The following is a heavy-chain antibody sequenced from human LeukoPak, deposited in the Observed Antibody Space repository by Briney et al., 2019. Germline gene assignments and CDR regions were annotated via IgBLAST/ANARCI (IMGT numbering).Heavy chain of an antibody. V-gene: IGHV3-73*01. Sequence: GGSLRLSCAASGFSFSDSAIYWVRQASGKGLGWVGRIRSKANSYATAYAASVKGRFTISRDDSKNTAYLQMNSLKTEDTAVYYCTRLLAEGYWGQGTLVTVSS. J-gene: IGHJ4*02. CDR3: TRLLAEGY. CDR1: GFSFSDSA. CDR2: IRSKANSYAT.